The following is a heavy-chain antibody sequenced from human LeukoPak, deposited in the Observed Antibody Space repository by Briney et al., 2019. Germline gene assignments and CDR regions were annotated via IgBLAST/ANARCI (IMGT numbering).Heavy chain of an antibody. Sequence: ASVKVSCKASGYTFTSYAMHWVRQAPGQRLEWMGWINAGNGNTKYSQKFQGRVTITRDTSASTAYMELSSLRSEDTAVYYCARVEPRYDSSGPHFDYWGQGTLVTVSS. CDR1: GYTFTSYA. D-gene: IGHD3-22*01. CDR3: ARVEPRYDSSGPHFDY. V-gene: IGHV1-3*01. CDR2: INAGNGNT. J-gene: IGHJ4*02.